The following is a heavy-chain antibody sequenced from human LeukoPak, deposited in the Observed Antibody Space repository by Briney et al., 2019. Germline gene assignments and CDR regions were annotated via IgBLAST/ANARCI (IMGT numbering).Heavy chain of an antibody. Sequence: TETLSLTCTVSGGSISSYYWSWIRQPAGKGLEWIGRIYTSGSTNYNPSLKSRVTMSVDTSKNQFSLKLSSVTAADTAVYYCARGVYSSSQYYFDYWGQGTLVTVSS. J-gene: IGHJ4*02. CDR2: IYTSGST. CDR3: ARGVYSSSQYYFDY. CDR1: GGSISSYY. V-gene: IGHV4-4*07. D-gene: IGHD6-6*01.